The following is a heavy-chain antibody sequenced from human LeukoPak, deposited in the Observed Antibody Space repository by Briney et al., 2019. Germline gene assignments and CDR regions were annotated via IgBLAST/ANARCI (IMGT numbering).Heavy chain of an antibody. CDR2: ISSSSSYI. Sequence: GGSLRLSCAASGFTFSSYSMNWVRQAPGKGLEWVSSISSSSSYIYYADSVKGRFTISRDNAKNSLYLQMNSLRAEDTAVYYCATQPKLLWFGELFEGFDYWGQGTLVTASS. D-gene: IGHD3-10*01. J-gene: IGHJ4*02. CDR3: ATQPKLLWFGELFEGFDY. CDR1: GFTFSSYS. V-gene: IGHV3-21*01.